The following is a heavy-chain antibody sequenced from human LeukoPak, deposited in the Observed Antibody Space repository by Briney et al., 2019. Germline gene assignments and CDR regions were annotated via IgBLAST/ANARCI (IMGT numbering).Heavy chain of an antibody. CDR2: IIPIFGTA. D-gene: IGHD2-21*02. CDR3: ARTNCGGDCYASRGWFDL. CDR1: GGTFNSYT. J-gene: IGHJ5*02. Sequence: SVKVSCKASGGTFNSYTITWVRQAPGQGLEWMGGIIPIFGTANYAQKFQGRVTITADKPTSTVYMELTSLRSEDTAVYYCARTNCGGDCYASRGWFDLWGQGTLVTVSS. V-gene: IGHV1-69*06.